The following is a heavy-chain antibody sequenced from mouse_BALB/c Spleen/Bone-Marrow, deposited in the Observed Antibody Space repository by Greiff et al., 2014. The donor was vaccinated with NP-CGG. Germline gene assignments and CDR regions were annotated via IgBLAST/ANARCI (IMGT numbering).Heavy chain of an antibody. CDR3: ARDYSYYFDY. Sequence: EVQVVESGGGLVQPGGFLRLSCATSGFTFTDHYVSWVRQPPGKALEWLGFIRNKANGYTTEYSASVKGRFTIFRDNSQSIVYLQMNTLRAEDSATYYCARDYSYYFDYWGQGTTLTVSS. V-gene: IGHV7-3*02. D-gene: IGHD2-1*01. J-gene: IGHJ2*01. CDR1: GFTFTDHY. CDR2: IRNKANGYTT.